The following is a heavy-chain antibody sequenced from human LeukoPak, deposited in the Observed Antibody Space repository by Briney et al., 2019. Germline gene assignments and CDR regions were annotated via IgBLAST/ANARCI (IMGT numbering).Heavy chain of an antibody. CDR2: IYHSGNT. CDR3: ARSLRFLEWLEEADAFDI. CDR1: GYSISSGYY. D-gene: IGHD3-3*01. J-gene: IGHJ3*02. V-gene: IGHV4-38-2*01. Sequence: SETLSLTCGVSGYSISSGYYWGWIRQPPGKGMEWIGSIYHSGNTYYNPSLKSRVTISVDTSKNQFSLKLSSVTAADTAVYYCARSLRFLEWLEEADAFDIWGQGTMVTVSS.